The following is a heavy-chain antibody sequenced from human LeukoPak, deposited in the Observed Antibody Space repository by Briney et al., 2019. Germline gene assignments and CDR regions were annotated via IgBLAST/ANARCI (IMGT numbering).Heavy chain of an antibody. J-gene: IGHJ4*02. Sequence: PSETLSLTCTVSGGSISSYYWSWIRQPPGKGLEWIGYIYYSGSTNYNPSLKSRVTISVDTSKNQFSLKLSSVTAADTAVYYCARLRCTNGVCFSDYWGQGTLVTVSS. CDR3: ARLRCTNGVCFSDY. D-gene: IGHD2-8*01. CDR2: IYYSGST. V-gene: IGHV4-59*01. CDR1: GGSISSYY.